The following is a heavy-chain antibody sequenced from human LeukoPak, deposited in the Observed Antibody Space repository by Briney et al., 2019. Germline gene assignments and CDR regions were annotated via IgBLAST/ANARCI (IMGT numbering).Heavy chain of an antibody. J-gene: IGHJ5*02. Sequence: SETLSLTCTVSGGSISSSSYYWGWIRQPPGKGLEWIGSIYYSGSTYYNPSLKSRVTISVDTSKNQFSLKLSSVTAADTAVYYCARGGSLDPFDPWGQGTLVTVSS. D-gene: IGHD3-16*01. CDR3: ARGGSLDPFDP. CDR2: IYYSGST. V-gene: IGHV4-39*01. CDR1: GGSISSSSYY.